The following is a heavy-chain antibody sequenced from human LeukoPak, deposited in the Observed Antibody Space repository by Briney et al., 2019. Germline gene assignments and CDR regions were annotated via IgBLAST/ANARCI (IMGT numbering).Heavy chain of an antibody. J-gene: IGHJ4*02. D-gene: IGHD5-18*01. V-gene: IGHV3-66*01. CDR3: ARDYFAGGYSYGIDY. Sequence: PGVSLRLSCAASGFTVSSNYMSWVRQAPGKGLEWVSVIYSGGNTYYADSVKGRFTISRDNSKNTLYLQMNSLRAEDTAVYYCARDYFAGGYSYGIDYWGQGTLVTVSS. CDR1: GFTVSSNY. CDR2: IYSGGNT.